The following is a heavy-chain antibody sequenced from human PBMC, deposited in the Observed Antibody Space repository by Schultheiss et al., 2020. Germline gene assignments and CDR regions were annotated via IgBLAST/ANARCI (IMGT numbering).Heavy chain of an antibody. V-gene: IGHV4-59*06. CDR3: AGTYYYDSSGYVIDY. D-gene: IGHD3-22*01. Sequence: SETLSLTCTVSGGSISSYYWSWIRQPPGKGLEWIGYIYYSGSTYYNPSLKSRVTISVDTSKNQFSLKLSSVTAADTAVYYCAGTYYYDSSGYVIDYWGQGTLVTVAS. CDR2: IYYSGST. J-gene: IGHJ4*02. CDR1: GGSISSYY.